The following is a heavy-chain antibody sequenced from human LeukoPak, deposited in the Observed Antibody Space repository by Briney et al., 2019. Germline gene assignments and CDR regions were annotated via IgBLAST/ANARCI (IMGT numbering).Heavy chain of an antibody. CDR2: ISGSGGST. J-gene: IGHJ6*02. CDR3: AKDTYYYGSASYPLPMDV. D-gene: IGHD3-10*01. Sequence: GGSLRLSCAASGFTFSSYAMSWVRQAPGKGLEWVSAISGSGGSTYYADSVKGRFTISRDNSKNTMYLQMNSLRAEDTAVYYGAKDTYYYGSASYPLPMDVWGQGTTVTVSS. V-gene: IGHV3-23*01. CDR1: GFTFSSYA.